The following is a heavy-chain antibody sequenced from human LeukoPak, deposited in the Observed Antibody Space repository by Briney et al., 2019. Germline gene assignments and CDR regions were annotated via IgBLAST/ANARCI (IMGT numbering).Heavy chain of an antibody. D-gene: IGHD3-22*01. CDR3: TRPSYDSSVSGVVY. V-gene: IGHV3-73*01. CDR1: GFTFSGSA. CDR2: IRSKANSYAT. Sequence: GMSLRLSCAASGFTFSGSAMHWVRQASGKGLEWVGRIRSKANSYATAYAASVRGRFSISRDDSKNTAYLQMNSLKTEDTAVYYCTRPSYDSSVSGVVYWGQGTLVTVSS. J-gene: IGHJ4*02.